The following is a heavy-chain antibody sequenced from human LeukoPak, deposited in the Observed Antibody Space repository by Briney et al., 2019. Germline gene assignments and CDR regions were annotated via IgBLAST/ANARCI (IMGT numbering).Heavy chain of an antibody. J-gene: IGHJ4*02. CDR1: GFTFSSYA. CDR2: ISGSGGST. D-gene: IGHD4-17*01. CDR3: AKLARYGDSDY. Sequence: GGSLRFSCAASGFTFSSYAMSWVRQAPGKRLEWVSAISGSGGSTYYADSVKGRFTTSRDNSKNTLYLQMNSLRAEDTAVYYCAKLARYGDSDYWGQGTLVTVSS. V-gene: IGHV3-23*01.